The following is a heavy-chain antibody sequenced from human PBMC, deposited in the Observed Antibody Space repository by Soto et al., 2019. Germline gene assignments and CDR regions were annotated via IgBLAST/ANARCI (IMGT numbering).Heavy chain of an antibody. CDR2: ISWNSHSV. V-gene: IGHV3-9*01. Sequence: PGGSLRLSCAASGFTFDDYAMHWVRLIPGKGLEWVSGISWNSHSVGYADSVKGRFTISRDNAKNSLYLQMSSLRLEDTGLYYCATFGARVVTGFMSFDYWGHGTLLTLSS. CDR3: ATFGARVVTGFMSFDY. CDR1: GFTFDDYA. J-gene: IGHJ5*01. D-gene: IGHD2-21*02.